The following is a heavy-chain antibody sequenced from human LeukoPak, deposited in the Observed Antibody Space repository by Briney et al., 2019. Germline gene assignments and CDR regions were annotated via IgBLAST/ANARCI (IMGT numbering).Heavy chain of an antibody. CDR1: GFTFSSYG. J-gene: IGHJ4*02. D-gene: IGHD2-21*02. CDR3: VRLAVTDTNY. V-gene: IGHV3-30*03. CDR2: ISYDGSNK. Sequence: GGSLRLSCAASGFTFSSYGMHWVRQAPGKGLEWVAVISYDGSNKYYADSVKGRFTISRDNAKSTVYLQMNGLRVEDTAMYYCVRLAVTDTNYWGQGSLVTVSS.